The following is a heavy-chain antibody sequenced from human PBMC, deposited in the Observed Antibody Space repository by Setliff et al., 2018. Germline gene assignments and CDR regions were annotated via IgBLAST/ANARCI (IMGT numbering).Heavy chain of an antibody. J-gene: IGHJ5*02. V-gene: IGHV4-61*02. Sequence: SETLSLTCTVSGGSIRSGSFYWSWIRQSAEKGLEWIGRVHASGSPNYNPSFKGRVTISLDTSTNQFSLNLNSVTAADTAVYYCARVRQSPYNWFDIWGQGTLVTVSS. CDR2: VHASGSP. CDR1: GGSIRSGSFY. CDR3: ARVRQSPYNWFDI.